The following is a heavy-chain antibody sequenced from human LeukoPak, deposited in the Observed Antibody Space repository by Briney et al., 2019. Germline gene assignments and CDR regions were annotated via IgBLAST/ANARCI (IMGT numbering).Heavy chain of an antibody. D-gene: IGHD5-24*01. Sequence: GGSLRLSCTASGFTLSSYPMHWVRQAPGKGLEGVAVISYDGSNKYYADSVKGRFTISRDNSKNTLYLQMNSLRAEGTAVYYCARADGYFGGFDYWGQGTLVTVSS. J-gene: IGHJ4*02. CDR2: ISYDGSNK. V-gene: IGHV3-30*04. CDR3: ARADGYFGGFDY. CDR1: GFTLSSYP.